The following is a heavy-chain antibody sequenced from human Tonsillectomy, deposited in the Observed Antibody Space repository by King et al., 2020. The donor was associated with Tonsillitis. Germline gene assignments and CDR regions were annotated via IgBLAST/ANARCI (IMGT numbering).Heavy chain of an antibody. CDR2: ISGSGGST. CDR1: GFTFSSYA. V-gene: IGHV3-23*01. CDR3: AKGGSSWYYFDY. Sequence: VQLLESGGGLVQPGGSLRLSCAASGFTFSSYAMGWVRQAPGKGLEWVSAISGSGGSTYYADSVKGRVTISRDNSKSTLYLQMNSLRAEDTAVYYCAKGGSSWYYFDYWGQGTLVTVSS. D-gene: IGHD6-13*01. J-gene: IGHJ4*02.